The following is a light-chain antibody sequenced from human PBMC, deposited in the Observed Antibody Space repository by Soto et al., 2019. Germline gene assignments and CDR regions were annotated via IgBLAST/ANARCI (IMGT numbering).Light chain of an antibody. CDR2: DAS. J-gene: IGKJ5*01. Sequence: NVLTQFPGTLSLSPGESATLSRRATRRVSSYLAWYQQKPGQAPRLLIYDASSRPTDIPARFSGSGSGTDFTLTISSLEPEDFALYYCQQRSNWPITFGQGTRLEI. CDR1: RRVSSY. CDR3: QQRSNWPIT. V-gene: IGKV3-11*01.